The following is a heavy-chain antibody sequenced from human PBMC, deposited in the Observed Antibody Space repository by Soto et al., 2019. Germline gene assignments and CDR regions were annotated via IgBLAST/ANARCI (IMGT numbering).Heavy chain of an antibody. CDR2: IYYSGST. CDR3: ARHSARTYGAAFDL. J-gene: IGHJ3*01. D-gene: IGHD4-17*01. Sequence: QLQLQESGPGLVKPSETLSLTCTVSGGSISSSSHYWGWIRQPPGKGLEYIGSIYYSGSTSYYPSLKSRVTISVDTSKNLFSLKLTSVTAADTAVYYCARHSARTYGAAFDLWGLGTMVTVSS. V-gene: IGHV4-39*01. CDR1: GGSISSSSHY.